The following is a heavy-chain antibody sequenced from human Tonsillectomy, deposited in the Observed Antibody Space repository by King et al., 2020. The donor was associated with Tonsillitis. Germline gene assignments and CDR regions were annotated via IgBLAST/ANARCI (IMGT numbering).Heavy chain of an antibody. D-gene: IGHD3-10*01. J-gene: IGHJ5*02. Sequence: VQLVESGGGLVQPGGSLRLSCAAPGFTFSSYWMHWVRQAPGKGLVWVSRINIDGSNTRYADSVKGRFTISRDNAKNTLYLQMNSLRAEDTALYYCARGGRGGNWFDPWGQGTLVTVSS. V-gene: IGHV3-74*01. CDR3: ARGGRGGNWFDP. CDR1: GFTFSSYW. CDR2: INIDGSNT.